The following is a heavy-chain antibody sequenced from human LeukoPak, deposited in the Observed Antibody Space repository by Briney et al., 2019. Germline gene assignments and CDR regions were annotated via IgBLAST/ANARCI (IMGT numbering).Heavy chain of an antibody. CDR2: IIPIFGTA. CDR1: GGTFSSYA. V-gene: IGHV1-69*01. CDR3: AREEVGDTAMAAVFSYYFDY. J-gene: IGHJ4*02. D-gene: IGHD5-18*01. Sequence: GASVKVSCKASGGTFSSYAISWVRQAPGQGLEWMGGIIPIFGTANYAQKFQGRVTITADESTSTAYMELSSLRSEDTAVYYCAREEVGDTAMAAVFSYYFDYWGQGTLVTVSS.